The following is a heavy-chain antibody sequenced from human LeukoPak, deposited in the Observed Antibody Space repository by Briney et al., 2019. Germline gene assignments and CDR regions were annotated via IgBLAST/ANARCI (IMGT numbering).Heavy chain of an antibody. CDR2: IRFDGSNK. D-gene: IGHD6-13*01. CDR3: AKKGSSSWYHFDY. CDR1: RFTFSNYG. Sequence: GGSLRLSRAASRFTFSNYGMHWVRQAPGKGLEWVAFIRFDGSNKNYADSVKGRFTISRDNSKNTLYLQMNSLRAEDTAAYSCAKKGSSSWYHFDYWGQGTLVTVSS. V-gene: IGHV3-30*02. J-gene: IGHJ4*02.